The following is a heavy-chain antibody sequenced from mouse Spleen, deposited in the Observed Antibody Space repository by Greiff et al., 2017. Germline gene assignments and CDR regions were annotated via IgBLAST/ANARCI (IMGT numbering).Heavy chain of an antibody. J-gene: IGHJ3*01. D-gene: IGHD2-1*01. Sequence: VKLQQSGAELVRPGASVTLSCKASGYTFTDYEMHWVKQTPVHGLEWIGAIDPETGGTAYNQKFKGKAILTADKSSSTAYMELRSLTSEDSAVYYCTRYPSTRKAWFAYWGQGTLVTVSA. CDR3: TRYPSTRKAWFAY. CDR1: GYTFTDYE. V-gene: IGHV1-15*01. CDR2: IDPETGGT.